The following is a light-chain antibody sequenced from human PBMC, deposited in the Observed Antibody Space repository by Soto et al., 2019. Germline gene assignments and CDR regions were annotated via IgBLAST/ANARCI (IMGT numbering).Light chain of an antibody. CDR2: KAS. V-gene: IGKV1-5*03. Sequence: DIQMTQSPSTLSASVGDRVTITCRASQSISSWLAWYQQKPGKAPKLLIYKASSLQSGVPSRFSGSGSGTEFTLTISSLQPDDFATYYCQQDNSHPLTCGGGTKVEIK. CDR1: QSISSW. J-gene: IGKJ4*01. CDR3: QQDNSHPLT.